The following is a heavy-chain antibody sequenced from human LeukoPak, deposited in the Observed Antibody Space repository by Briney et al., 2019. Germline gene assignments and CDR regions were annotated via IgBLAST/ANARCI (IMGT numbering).Heavy chain of an antibody. V-gene: IGHV3-66*02. CDR1: AFTVSGNH. J-gene: IGHJ6*03. CDR3: MPNGPNYFMDV. CDR2: IYSFGRT. D-gene: IGHD1-1*01. Sequence: GGSLRLSCAASAFTVSGNHMNWVRQAPGKGLEWVSVIYSFGRTHYADSVKGRFTISRDNSKNTLYLQMSSLRADDTAVYYCMPNGPNYFMDVWGQGTTVTVSS.